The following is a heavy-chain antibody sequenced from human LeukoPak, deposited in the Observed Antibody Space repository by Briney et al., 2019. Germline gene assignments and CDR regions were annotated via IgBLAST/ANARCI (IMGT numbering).Heavy chain of an antibody. D-gene: IGHD3-22*01. CDR1: GGSISSGSYY. J-gene: IGHJ4*01. CDR2: IYTSGST. Sequence: PSQTLSLTCTVSGGSISSGSYYWRWIRQPAGKGLEWIGRIYTSGSTNYNPSLKSRVTISVDTSKNQFSLKLSSVTAADTAVYYCAKVSGNSYYYFDSWGQGSLVTVSS. CDR3: AKVSGNSYYYFDS. V-gene: IGHV4-61*02.